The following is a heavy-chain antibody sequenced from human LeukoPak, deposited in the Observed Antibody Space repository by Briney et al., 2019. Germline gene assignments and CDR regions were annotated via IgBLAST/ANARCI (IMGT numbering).Heavy chain of an antibody. V-gene: IGHV4-30-2*01. J-gene: IGHJ3*02. CDR1: GGSISSGGYS. CDR2: IYHSGST. CDR3: ARGGFDI. Sequence: SETLSLTCAVSGGSISSGGYSWSWIRQPPGKGLEWIGYIYHSGSTYYNPSLKSRVTISVDTSKNQFSLKLSSVTAADTAVYYCARGGFDIWGQGTMVTVSS.